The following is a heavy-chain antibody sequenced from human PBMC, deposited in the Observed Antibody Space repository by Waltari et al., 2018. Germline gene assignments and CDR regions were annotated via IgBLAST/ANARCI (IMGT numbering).Heavy chain of an antibody. Sequence: QVQLVQSGAEVKKPGASVKVSCKASGYPFTNFDVYWVRQATGQGLEWMGWRTPNSGNTGYAQKFQGRVTMTRNTSVNTAYMELSSLRSEDTAFYYCARYNSPYSDFDYWGQGTLVTVSS. CDR2: RTPNSGNT. V-gene: IGHV1-8*01. CDR1: GYPFTNFD. D-gene: IGHD3-22*01. CDR3: ARYNSPYSDFDY. J-gene: IGHJ4*02.